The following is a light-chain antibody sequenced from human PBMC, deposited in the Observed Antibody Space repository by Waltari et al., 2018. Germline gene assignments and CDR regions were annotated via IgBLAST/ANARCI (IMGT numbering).Light chain of an antibody. J-gene: IGLJ2*01. CDR2: EVN. Sequence: QSALTQPASVSGSPGQSITISCTGTNNDIGSYNLVSWYQQHPGKAPKVIIFEVNKRPSGVLIRFSGSKSGNTASLTVSGLHPEDEADYYCCSYAGTPRVVFGGGTKLTVL. V-gene: IGLV2-23*02. CDR3: CSYAGTPRVV. CDR1: NNDIGSYNL.